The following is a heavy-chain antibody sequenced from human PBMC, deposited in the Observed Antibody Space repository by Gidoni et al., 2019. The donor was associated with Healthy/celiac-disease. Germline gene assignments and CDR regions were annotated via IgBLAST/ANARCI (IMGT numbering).Heavy chain of an antibody. D-gene: IGHD2-2*01. J-gene: IGHJ4*02. V-gene: IGHV4-34*01. CDR1: GGSFSGYY. CDR2: INHSGST. Sequence: QVQLQQWGAGLLKPSETLSLTCAVYGGSFSGYYWSWIRQPPGKGLEWIGEINHSGSTNYNPSLKSRVTISVDTSKNQFSLKLSSVTAADTAVYYCARAGGRYQLRRGSFDYWGQGTLVTVSS. CDR3: ARAGGRYQLRRGSFDY.